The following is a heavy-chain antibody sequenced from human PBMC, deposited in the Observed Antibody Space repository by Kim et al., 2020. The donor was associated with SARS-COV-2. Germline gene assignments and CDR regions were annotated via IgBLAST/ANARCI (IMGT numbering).Heavy chain of an antibody. J-gene: IGHJ5*01. Sequence: SETLSLTCTVSGVSITGSYWSWLRQPPGEGLEWIAYVENSGRTNYNPSLKSRVAISMDSSQNQFSLRLNSVTAADSAVYYCAKGAGWYDFWGRGNLVTVS. CDR3: AKGAGWYDF. D-gene: IGHD6-19*01. V-gene: IGHV4-59*01. CDR1: GVSITGSY. CDR2: VENSGRT.